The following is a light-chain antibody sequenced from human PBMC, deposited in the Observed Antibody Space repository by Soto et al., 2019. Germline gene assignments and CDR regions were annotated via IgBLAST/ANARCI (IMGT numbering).Light chain of an antibody. CDR2: DAS. J-gene: IGKJ3*01. Sequence: EIVLTQSPGTLSLSPGERATLSCRASQSVSSSNLAWHQQKPGQAPRLLIFDASSRATGIPDRFSGSGSGTDFTLTISTLEPEDFAVYYCQQYGSSPFTFGPGTKVDIK. V-gene: IGKV3-20*01. CDR3: QQYGSSPFT. CDR1: QSVSSSN.